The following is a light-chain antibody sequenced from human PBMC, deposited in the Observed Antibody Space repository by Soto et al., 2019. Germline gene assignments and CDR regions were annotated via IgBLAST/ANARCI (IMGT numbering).Light chain of an antibody. J-gene: IGKJ4*01. V-gene: IGKV1-5*03. Sequence: IQMTQSPSTLSASVGDRVTITCRASQSISVWLAWYQQKAGKAPNLLIYKASRLESGAPSRFSGSGSGTEFALTISSLQPEDSATYYCQQLKSYPLTFGGGTKVDIK. CDR2: KAS. CDR3: QQLKSYPLT. CDR1: QSISVW.